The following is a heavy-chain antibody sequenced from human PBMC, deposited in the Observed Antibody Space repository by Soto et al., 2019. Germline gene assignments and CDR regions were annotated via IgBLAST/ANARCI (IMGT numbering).Heavy chain of an antibody. Sequence: LEILSLTCTVSGGSISSYYWSWIRQPPGKGLEWIGYIYYSGSTNYNPSLKSRVTISVDTSKNQFSLKLSSVTAADTAVYYCARGGCSGGSCYCFDYWGQGTLVTVSS. D-gene: IGHD2-15*01. V-gene: IGHV4-59*01. J-gene: IGHJ4*02. CDR2: IYYSGST. CDR1: GGSISSYY. CDR3: ARGGCSGGSCYCFDY.